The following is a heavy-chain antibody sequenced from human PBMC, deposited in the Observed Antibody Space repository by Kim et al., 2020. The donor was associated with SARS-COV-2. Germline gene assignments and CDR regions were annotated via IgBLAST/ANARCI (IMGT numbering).Heavy chain of an antibody. V-gene: IGHV5-51*01. CDR2: IYPGDSDT. J-gene: IGHJ4*02. D-gene: IGHD3-22*01. CDR1: GYSFTCYW. CDR3: ARHRPTYYYDSSGYYDPYYFDY. Sequence: GESLKISCKGSGYSFTCYWIGWVRQMPGKGLEWMGIIYPGDSDTRYSPSFQGQVTISADKSISTAYLQWSSLKASDTAMYYWARHRPTYYYDSSGYYDPYYFDYRGQGTLVTVSS.